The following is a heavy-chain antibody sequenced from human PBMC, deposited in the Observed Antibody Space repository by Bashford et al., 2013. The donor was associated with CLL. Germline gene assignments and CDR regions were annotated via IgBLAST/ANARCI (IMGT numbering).Heavy chain of an antibody. V-gene: IGHV2-5*01. D-gene: IGHD3-3*01. CDR3: AYFTVVGVANFDF. J-gene: IGHJ4*02. Sequence: SGPTLVKPTQTLTLTCNFSGFSLTTSGVGVAWIRQSPGKTLEWLSLMYWNNDKRYSPTLQGRLTVTKDTSENKVVLTMTNMDPVDTGTYYCAYFTVVGVANFDFWGQGTLVTVSS. CDR2: MYWNNDK. CDR1: GFSLTTSGVG.